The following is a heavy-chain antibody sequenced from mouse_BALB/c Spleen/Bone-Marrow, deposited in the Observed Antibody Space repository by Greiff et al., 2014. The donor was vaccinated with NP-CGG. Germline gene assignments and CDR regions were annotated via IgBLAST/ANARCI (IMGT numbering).Heavy chain of an antibody. Sequence: EVQLVESGGGLVQPGGSRKLSCAASGFTFSDYGMAWVRQAPGKGPEWVAFISNSAYSIYYADTVTGRFTISRENAKNTLYLEMSSLRSEDTAMYYCAREGGAMDYWGQGTSVTVSS. V-gene: IGHV5-15*02. CDR1: GFTFSDYG. CDR2: ISNSAYSI. J-gene: IGHJ4*01. CDR3: AREGGAMDY.